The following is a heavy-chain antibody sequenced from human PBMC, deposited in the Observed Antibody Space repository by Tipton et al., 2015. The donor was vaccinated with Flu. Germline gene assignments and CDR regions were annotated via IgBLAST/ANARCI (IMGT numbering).Heavy chain of an antibody. CDR2: INPNSGGT. CDR1: GYTFTGYY. V-gene: IGHV1-2*02. Sequence: QLVQSGAEVKKPGASVKVSCKASGYTFTGYYMHWVRQAPGQGLEWMGWINPNSGGTNYAQKFQGRVTMTRDTSISTAYMELSSLRSEDTAVYYCARVGVGARVSVGAFDIWGQGSMVTVSS. CDR3: ARVGVGARVSVGAFDI. J-gene: IGHJ3*02. D-gene: IGHD1-26*01.